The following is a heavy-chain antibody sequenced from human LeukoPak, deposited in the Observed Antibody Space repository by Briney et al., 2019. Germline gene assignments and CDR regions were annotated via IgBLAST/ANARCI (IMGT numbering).Heavy chain of an antibody. J-gene: IGHJ4*02. CDR2: VSSSSTTI. Sequence: GGSLRLSCAASGFTFSTYSMNRVRQAPGKGLEWVSYVSSSSTTIYYADSVKGRFTISRDNAKNSLYLQMNSLRDEDTAVYYCARDLGVHYYDISGTSGYWGQGTLVTVSS. CDR1: GFTFSTYS. D-gene: IGHD3-22*01. V-gene: IGHV3-48*02. CDR3: ARDLGVHYYDISGTSGY.